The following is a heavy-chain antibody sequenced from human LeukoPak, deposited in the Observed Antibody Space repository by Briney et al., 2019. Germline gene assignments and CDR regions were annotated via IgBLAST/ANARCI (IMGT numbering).Heavy chain of an antibody. J-gene: IGHJ4*02. V-gene: IGHV3-7*01. CDR2: INQDGSKK. CDR3: ARDYYDSSGSPLFDY. D-gene: IGHD3-22*01. Sequence: GGSLRLSCVASRFTFSNYWMSWVRQAPGKGLEWVANINQDGSKKRYADSMKGRFTISRDNAKESLYLQLNSLRAENTAVYYCARDYYDSSGSPLFDYWGQGTLVTVSS. CDR1: RFTFSNYW.